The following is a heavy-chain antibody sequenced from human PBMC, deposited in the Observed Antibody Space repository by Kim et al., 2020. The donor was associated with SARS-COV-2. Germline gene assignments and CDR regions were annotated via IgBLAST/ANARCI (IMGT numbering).Heavy chain of an antibody. Sequence: LKSRVTISVDTSKNQFSLKLSSVTAADTAVYYCAREPYGSGSYSGYYFYYWGQGTLVTVSS. CDR3: AREPYGSGSYSGYYFYY. J-gene: IGHJ4*02. D-gene: IGHD3-10*01. V-gene: IGHV4-59*01.